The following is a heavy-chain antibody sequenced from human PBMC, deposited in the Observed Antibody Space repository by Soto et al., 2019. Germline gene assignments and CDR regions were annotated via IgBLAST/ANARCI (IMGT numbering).Heavy chain of an antibody. CDR2: ISLDGSDK. V-gene: IGHV3-30*18. J-gene: IGHJ4*02. CDR3: AKDRFNLMTGFDS. D-gene: IGHD2-8*01. Sequence: QVQLVESGGGVVQPGRSLTISCAASGFTFNTYGMHWVRQAPGQGLEWVAVISLDGSDKYYTDSLKGRFTISRDNSKNTLFLQMNSLRPEDTAVYYCAKDRFNLMTGFDSWGQGTLFSVSS. CDR1: GFTFNTYG.